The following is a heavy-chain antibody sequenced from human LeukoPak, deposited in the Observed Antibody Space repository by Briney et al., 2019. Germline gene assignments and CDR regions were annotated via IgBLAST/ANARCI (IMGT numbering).Heavy chain of an antibody. CDR1: GLRFSGQY. V-gene: IGHV3-11*01. J-gene: IGHJ1*01. CDR3: AKVGSTVTTAEYFQN. CDR2: ISGSGTDT. Sequence: GGSLRLSCAASGLRFSGQYMIWIRQAPGKGLEWVAFISGSGTDTFYADSVKGRFFISKDNTRDSLSLQMNNLTPEDTALYFCAKVGSTVTTAEYFQNWGQGTLVTVSS. D-gene: IGHD4-17*01.